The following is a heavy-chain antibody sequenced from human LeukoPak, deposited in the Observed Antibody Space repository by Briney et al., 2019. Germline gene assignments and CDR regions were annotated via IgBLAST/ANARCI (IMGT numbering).Heavy chain of an antibody. CDR3: ARGGISSSWGY. Sequence: GGSLRLSCAASGFTFSSYGMNWVRQAPGKGLEWVSSITGSSTYIYYSDSLRGRFTISRDNAKNSVYLQMNSLRAEDTAVYYCARGGISSSWGYWGQGTLVTVSS. J-gene: IGHJ4*02. D-gene: IGHD6-13*01. CDR1: GFTFSSYG. V-gene: IGHV3-21*01. CDR2: ITGSSTYI.